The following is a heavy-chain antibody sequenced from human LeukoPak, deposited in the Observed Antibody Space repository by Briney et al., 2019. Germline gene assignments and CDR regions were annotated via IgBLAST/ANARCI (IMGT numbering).Heavy chain of an antibody. CDR1: GGSISSYY. CDR3: ARPRAGSCSSTSCYGLVY. CDR2: IYYSGST. J-gene: IGHJ4*02. Sequence: SETLSLTCTVSGGSISSYYWSWIRQPPGKGLEWIGYIYYSGSTNYNPSLKSRVTISVDTSKNQFSLKLSSVTAADTAVYYCARPRAGSCSSTSCYGLVYWGQGTLVTVSS. D-gene: IGHD2-2*01. V-gene: IGHV4-59*01.